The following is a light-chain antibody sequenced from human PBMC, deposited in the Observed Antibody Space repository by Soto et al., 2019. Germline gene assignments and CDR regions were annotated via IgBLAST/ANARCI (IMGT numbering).Light chain of an antibody. Sequence: ETVMTQSPATLSLPPGESATLSCRAGQSISNNLAWYQQKPGQAPRLLIYGASMRATGIPDRFSGSGSGTDFTLTISRLEPEDFAVYYCQQCGSSSTFGQGTRLEIK. CDR2: GAS. CDR3: QQCGSSST. CDR1: QSISNN. J-gene: IGKJ5*01. V-gene: IGKV3-20*01.